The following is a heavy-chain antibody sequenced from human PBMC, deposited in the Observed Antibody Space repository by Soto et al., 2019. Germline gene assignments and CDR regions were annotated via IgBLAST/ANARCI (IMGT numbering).Heavy chain of an antibody. CDR1: GYTFTGYY. J-gene: IGHJ4*02. D-gene: IGHD6-13*01. CDR2: INPNSGGT. CDR3: ARGKGSSWYLFNY. Sequence: GASVKVSCKASGYTFTGYYMHWVRQAPGQGLEWMGWINPNSGGTNYAQKFQGRVTMTRDTSISTAYMELSRLRSDDTAVYYCARGKGSSWYLFNYWGQGTLVTVSS. V-gene: IGHV1-2*02.